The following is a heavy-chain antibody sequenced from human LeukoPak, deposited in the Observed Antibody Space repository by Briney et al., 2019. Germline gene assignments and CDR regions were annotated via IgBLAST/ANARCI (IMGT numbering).Heavy chain of an antibody. J-gene: IGHJ4*02. Sequence: GRSLRLSCTASGFTFGDYAMSWVRQAPGKGLEWVGFIRSKAYGGTTEYAASVKGRFTISRDDSKSIAYLQMNSLKTEDTAVYYCTARRGQWLIDYWGQGTLVTVSS. V-gene: IGHV3-49*04. D-gene: IGHD6-19*01. CDR2: IRSKAYGGTT. CDR3: TARRGQWLIDY. CDR1: GFTFGDYA.